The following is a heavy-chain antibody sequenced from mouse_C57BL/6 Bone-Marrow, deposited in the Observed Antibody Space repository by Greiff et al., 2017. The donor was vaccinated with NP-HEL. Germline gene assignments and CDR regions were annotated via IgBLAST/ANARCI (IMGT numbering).Heavy chain of an antibody. CDR2: ISNLAYSI. D-gene: IGHD2-4*01. V-gene: IGHV5-15*01. CDR3: ARYRDPIYYDYDV. Sequence: DVKLVESGGGLVQPGGSLKLSCAASGFTFSDYGMAWVRQAPRKGPEWVAFISNLAYSIYYADTVTGRFTISRENAKNTLYLEMSSLRSEDTAMYYCARYRDPIYYDYDVWGTGTTVTVSS. J-gene: IGHJ1*03. CDR1: GFTFSDYG.